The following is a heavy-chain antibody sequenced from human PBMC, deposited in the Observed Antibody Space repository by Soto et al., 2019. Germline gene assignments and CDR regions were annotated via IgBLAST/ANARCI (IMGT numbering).Heavy chain of an antibody. J-gene: IGHJ4*02. Sequence: ASVKVSCKASGCTFTGHYIHWVRQAPEQGPEWMGEIGPESGATRYAQKFQGRVTMTRDTSTTTVYMELKNLSPDDTAVYYCGRGRSGQIVVFYWGQGTPVTVS. CDR3: GRGRSGQIVVFY. D-gene: IGHD1-26*01. V-gene: IGHV1-2*02. CDR2: IGPESGAT. CDR1: GCTFTGHY.